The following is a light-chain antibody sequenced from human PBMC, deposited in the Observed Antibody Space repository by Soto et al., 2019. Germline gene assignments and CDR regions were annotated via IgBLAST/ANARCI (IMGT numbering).Light chain of an antibody. CDR2: GAS. V-gene: IGKV3D-15*01. Sequence: EIVMTQSPATLSVSPGERATLSCRASQSVSSNLAWYQQKPGQAPRLLIYGASIRATVIPARFSGSGSGTEFTLTISSLQSEDFAVYYCQKYNNWPPLTFGGGTKVEIK. J-gene: IGKJ4*01. CDR1: QSVSSN. CDR3: QKYNNWPPLT.